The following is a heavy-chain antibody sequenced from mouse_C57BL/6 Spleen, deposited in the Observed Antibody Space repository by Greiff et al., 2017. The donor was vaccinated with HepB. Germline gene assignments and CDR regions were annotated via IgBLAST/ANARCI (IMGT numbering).Heavy chain of an antibody. D-gene: IGHD1-1*01. CDR3: TGWGGLTIVEDY. CDR2: IDPETGGT. Sequence: VQLQQPGAELVRPGASVTLSCKASGYTFTDYEMHWVKQTPVHGLEWIGAIDPETGGTAYNQKFKGKAILTADKSSSTAYMELRSLTSEDTAVYYCTGWGGLTIVEDYWGQGTTLTVSS. J-gene: IGHJ2*01. CDR1: GYTFTDYE. V-gene: IGHV1-15*01.